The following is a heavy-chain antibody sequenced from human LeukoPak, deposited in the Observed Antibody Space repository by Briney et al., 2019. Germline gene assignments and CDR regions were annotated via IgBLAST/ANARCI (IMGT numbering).Heavy chain of an antibody. CDR3: AKDMGYCSSTSCIDYYYYYGMDV. D-gene: IGHD2-2*01. Sequence: GGSLRLSCAASGFTFDDYAMHWVRQAPGKGLEWVSGISWNSGSIGYADSGKGRFTISIDNAKNSLYLQMNSLRAEDTALYYCAKDMGYCSSTSCIDYYYYYGMDVWGQGTTVTVSS. J-gene: IGHJ6*02. CDR1: GFTFDDYA. CDR2: ISWNSGSI. V-gene: IGHV3-9*01.